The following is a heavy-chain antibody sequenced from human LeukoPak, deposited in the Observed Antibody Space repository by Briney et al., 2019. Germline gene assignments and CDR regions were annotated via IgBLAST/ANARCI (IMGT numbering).Heavy chain of an antibody. D-gene: IGHD5-18*01. Sequence: SETLSLTCTVSGGSISIYYWNWIRQPAGKGLEWIGRIFTSGITNYNPSLKSRVTMSVDTSKNQFSLNLSSVTAADTAVYYCARVADTAMVFDYWGQGTLVTVSS. CDR3: ARVADTAMVFDY. J-gene: IGHJ4*02. V-gene: IGHV4-4*07. CDR2: IFTSGIT. CDR1: GGSISIYY.